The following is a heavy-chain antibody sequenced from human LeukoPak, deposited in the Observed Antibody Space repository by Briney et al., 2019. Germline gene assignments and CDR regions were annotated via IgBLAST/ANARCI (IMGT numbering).Heavy chain of an antibody. Sequence: SETLSLTCTVSGDSITGNYWTWIREPPGKGLEWIGGIRDSGSPKYNPSLKSRVTISVGTSNNQFSLTLTSVTAADTAVYYCARGRTITIFGVVYEFDYWGQGTLVTVSS. J-gene: IGHJ4*02. CDR1: GDSITGNY. CDR3: ARGRTITIFGVVYEFDY. D-gene: IGHD3-3*01. CDR2: IRDSGSP. V-gene: IGHV4-59*01.